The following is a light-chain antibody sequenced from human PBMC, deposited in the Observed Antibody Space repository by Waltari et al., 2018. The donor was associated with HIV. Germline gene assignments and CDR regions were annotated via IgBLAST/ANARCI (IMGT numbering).Light chain of an antibody. CDR1: QSSSNY. J-gene: IGKJ4*01. V-gene: IGKV1-39*01. CDR2: AAS. Sequence: DIQMTPSPSSLSASVGNGVTIQCRASQSSSNYLNWYQQKPGKPPKLLIYAASSLRSCVPSRFSSSGSSTDYTLTISSLQPEDVAAYYCHQSYGTPALTFGGGTKVEIK. CDR3: HQSYGTPALT.